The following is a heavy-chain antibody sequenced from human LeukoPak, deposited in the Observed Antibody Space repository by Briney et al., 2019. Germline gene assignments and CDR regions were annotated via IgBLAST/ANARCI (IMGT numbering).Heavy chain of an antibody. Sequence: PGGSLRLSCAASGLSFSASTITWVRQAPGKGLEWVSAISGSGGSTYYADSVKGRFTISRDNSKNTLYLQMNSLRAEDTAVYYCAKDRQWLGVNDYWGQGTLVTVSS. V-gene: IGHV3-23*01. CDR2: ISGSGGST. CDR3: AKDRQWLGVNDY. CDR1: GLSFSAST. J-gene: IGHJ4*02. D-gene: IGHD6-19*01.